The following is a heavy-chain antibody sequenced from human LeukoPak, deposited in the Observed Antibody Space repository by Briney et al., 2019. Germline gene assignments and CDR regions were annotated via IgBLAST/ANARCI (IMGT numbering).Heavy chain of an antibody. CDR1: GFAFDEHG. D-gene: IGHD2-2*01. CDR3: ARAPITSPFYFDY. J-gene: IGHJ4*02. CDR2: INWSGGST. V-gene: IGHV3-20*03. Sequence: GGSLRLSYTASGFAFDEHGLNWVRQVPGKGLEWVSGINWSGGSTGYADPLRGRFTISRDNAKNSLYLQMDSLRAEDTALYYCARAPITSPFYFDYWGQGTLVTVSS.